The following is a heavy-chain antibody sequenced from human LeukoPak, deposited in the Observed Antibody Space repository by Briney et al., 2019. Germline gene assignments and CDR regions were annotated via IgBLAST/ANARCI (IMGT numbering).Heavy chain of an antibody. CDR1: GFTFSTYA. J-gene: IGHJ1*01. Sequence: HPGGSLRLSCAASGFTFSTYAMTWVRQAPGKGLEWVSVISGSGGSTYYADSAKGRFTISRDNSKNTLYLQMNSLRGEDTAVYYCAKLYSSTWHTNQYFQQWGQGTLVTVSS. V-gene: IGHV3-23*01. D-gene: IGHD6-13*01. CDR3: AKLYSSTWHTNQYFQQ. CDR2: ISGSGGST.